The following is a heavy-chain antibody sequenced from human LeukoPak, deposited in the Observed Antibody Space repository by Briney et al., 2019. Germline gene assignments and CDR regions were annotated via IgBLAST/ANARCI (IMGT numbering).Heavy chain of an antibody. Sequence: GESLKISCQASGFNFPSFWISWVRQMPGKGLEWIGRIDPNDSDTNYRPAFQGHVTISVDKSITTAYLQWSSLKASDTAMYYCARPTSPGSYYDGMDVWGQGTTVTVSS. J-gene: IGHJ6*02. V-gene: IGHV5-10-1*01. CDR2: IDPNDSDT. CDR3: ARPTSPGSYYDGMDV. CDR1: GFNFPSFW. D-gene: IGHD1-1*01.